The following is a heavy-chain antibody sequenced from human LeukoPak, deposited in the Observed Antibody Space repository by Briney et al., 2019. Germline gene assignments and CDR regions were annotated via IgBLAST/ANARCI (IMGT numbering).Heavy chain of an antibody. D-gene: IGHD3-3*01. J-gene: IGHJ5*02. CDR2: INHSGST. CDR1: GGSFSGYY. V-gene: IGHV4-34*01. CDR3: ARGSLRFLEWLPLNWFDP. Sequence: SETLSLTCAVDGGSFSGYYWSWIRQPPGKGLEWIGEINHSGSTNYNPSLKSRVTISVDTSKNQFSLKLSSVTAADTAVYYCARGSLRFLEWLPLNWFDPWGQGTLVTVSS.